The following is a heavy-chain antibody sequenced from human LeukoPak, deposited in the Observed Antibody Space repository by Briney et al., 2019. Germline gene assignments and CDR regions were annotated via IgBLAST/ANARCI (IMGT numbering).Heavy chain of an antibody. V-gene: IGHV1-2*02. CDR2: INPNSGGT. CDR3: ARKRAYGSGSYYIGY. Sequence: ASVKVSCKASGYTFTGYYMHWVRQAPGQGLEWMGWINPNSGGTNYAQKFQGRVTMTRDTSISTAYMELSRLRSDATAVYYCARKRAYGSGSYYIGYWGQGTLVTVSS. CDR1: GYTFTGYY. J-gene: IGHJ4*02. D-gene: IGHD3-10*01.